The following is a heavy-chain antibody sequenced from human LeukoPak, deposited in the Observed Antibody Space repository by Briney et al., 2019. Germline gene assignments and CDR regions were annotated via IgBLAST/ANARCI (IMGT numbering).Heavy chain of an antibody. D-gene: IGHD6-19*01. J-gene: IGHJ4*02. V-gene: IGHV3-23*01. CDR3: AKLVAVAGRNY. Sequence: GGSLRLSCAASGFTFSSYAMSWVRQAPGKGLEVVSAISGRDDSTYYADSVKGRFTFYRDNSKTTLYLQMNSLRAEDTAVYYCAKLVAVAGRNYWGQGTLVTVSS. CDR1: GFTFSSYA. CDR2: ISGRDDST.